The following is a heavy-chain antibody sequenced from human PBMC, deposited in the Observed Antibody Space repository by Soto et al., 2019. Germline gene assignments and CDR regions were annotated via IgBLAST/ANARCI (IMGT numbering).Heavy chain of an antibody. CDR3: ARLSDSWQSWFDP. V-gene: IGHV4-31*03. D-gene: IGHD6-13*01. CDR1: GGSISSDDFY. CDR2: IYYSGNT. Sequence: QVQLQESGPGLVKLSQTLSLTCTVSGGSISSDDFYWSWIRQHPGKGLEWIGYIYYSGNTYYKPSLKSRVTILVDTSQNQFSLQLSSVTAADPAVYYCARLSDSWQSWFDPWLQGTLVTVSS. J-gene: IGHJ5*02.